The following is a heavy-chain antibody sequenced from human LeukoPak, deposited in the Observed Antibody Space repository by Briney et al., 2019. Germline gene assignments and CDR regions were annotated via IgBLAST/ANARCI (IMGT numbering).Heavy chain of an antibody. D-gene: IGHD3-9*01. CDR1: GGTFSSYA. CDR3: ARVDYDILTGSSSHFDY. Sequence: ASVKVSCKASGGTFSSYAISWVRQAPGQGLEWMGRIIPILGIANYAQKFQGRVTITADKSTSTAYMELSSLRSGDTAVYYCARVDYDILTGSSSHFDYWGQGTLVTVSS. J-gene: IGHJ4*02. CDR2: IIPILGIA. V-gene: IGHV1-69*04.